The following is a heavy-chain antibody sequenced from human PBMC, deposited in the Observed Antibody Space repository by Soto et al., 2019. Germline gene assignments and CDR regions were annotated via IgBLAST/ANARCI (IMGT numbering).Heavy chain of an antibody. J-gene: IGHJ5*02. CDR2: INPNSGGT. V-gene: IGHV1-2*02. CDR1: GYTFTGYY. D-gene: IGHD6-13*01. CDR3: FSGIAAAGPSWGVSNRFDP. Sequence: GASVKVSCKASGYTFTGYYMHWVRQAPGQGLEWMGWINPNSGGTNYAQKFQGRVTMTRDTSISTAYMALSRLRSDDTAVYYCFSGIAAAGPSWGVSNRFDPWGQGTLVTVSS.